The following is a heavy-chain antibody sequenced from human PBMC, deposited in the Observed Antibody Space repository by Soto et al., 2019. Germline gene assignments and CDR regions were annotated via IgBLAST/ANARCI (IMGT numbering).Heavy chain of an antibody. CDR2: ISRDGGTT. V-gene: IGHV3-23*01. CDR1: GSNFDSYA. CDR3: AKGGFWVHYGMDV. Sequence: EVQLLESGGGLVQPGGSLRLSCAASGSNFDSYAMNWVRQAPGKGLEWVSAISRDGGTTFYADSVKGRFTISRDNSENTLYMEMNSLRFEDTAVYYCAKGGFWVHYGMDVWGQGTTVTVSS. J-gene: IGHJ6*02. D-gene: IGHD3-16*01.